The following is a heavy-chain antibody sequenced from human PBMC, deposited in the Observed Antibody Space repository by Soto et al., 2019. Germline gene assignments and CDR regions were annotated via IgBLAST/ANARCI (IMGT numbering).Heavy chain of an antibody. V-gene: IGHV1-69*06. Sequence: QVQLVQSGAEVKKPGSSVKVSCKASGGTFSSYAISWVRQAPGQGLEWMGGIIPIFGTANYAQKFQGRVTMTADKATSTAYMGLSRLRSEDTAVYYCARRSDFWSGYYDYYYYGMDGWGQGATVVVS. D-gene: IGHD3-3*01. CDR2: IIPIFGTA. CDR1: GGTFSSYA. J-gene: IGHJ6*02. CDR3: ARRSDFWSGYYDYYYYGMDG.